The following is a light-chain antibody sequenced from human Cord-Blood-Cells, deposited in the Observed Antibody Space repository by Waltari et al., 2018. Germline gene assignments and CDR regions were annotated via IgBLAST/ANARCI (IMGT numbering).Light chain of an antibody. Sequence: QSVLTQPPSASGTPGQRVTLPCSGSSSNIGSNYVYWYQQLPGKAPKLLIYRNNQRPSGVPDRFSGSKSGTSASLAISGLRSEDEADYYCAAWDDSLSGLVFGGGTKLTVL. CDR2: RNN. CDR1: SSNIGSNY. J-gene: IGLJ3*02. V-gene: IGLV1-47*01. CDR3: AAWDDSLSGLV.